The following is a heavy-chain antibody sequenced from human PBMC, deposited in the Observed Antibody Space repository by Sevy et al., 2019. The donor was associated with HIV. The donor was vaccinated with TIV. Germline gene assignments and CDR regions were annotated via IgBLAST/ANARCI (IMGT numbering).Heavy chain of an antibody. CDR1: GFTFSSYA. V-gene: IGHV3-23*01. Sequence: GGPLRLSCAASGFTFSSYAMSWVRQAPGKGLEWVSAISGSGGSTYYADSVKGRFTISRDNSKNTLYLQMNSLRAEDTAVYYCAKDLSAHYSNYGGPYFDYWGQGTLVTVSS. CDR2: ISGSGGST. CDR3: AKDLSAHYSNYGGPYFDY. D-gene: IGHD4-4*01. J-gene: IGHJ4*02.